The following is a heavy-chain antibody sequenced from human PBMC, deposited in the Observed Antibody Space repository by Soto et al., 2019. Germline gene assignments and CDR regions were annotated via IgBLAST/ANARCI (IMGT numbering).Heavy chain of an antibody. V-gene: IGHV4-59*01. CDR2: IYYSGST. Sequence: QVQLQESGPGLVKPSETLSLTCTVSGGSISSYYWSWIRQPPGKGLDWIGYIYYSGSTNYNPSLKSRVTISVDTSKNQFSRKLSSVTAADTAVYYCARVWGGAFDIWGQGTMVTVSS. CDR1: GGSISSYY. CDR3: ARVWGGAFDI. J-gene: IGHJ3*02. D-gene: IGHD3-10*01.